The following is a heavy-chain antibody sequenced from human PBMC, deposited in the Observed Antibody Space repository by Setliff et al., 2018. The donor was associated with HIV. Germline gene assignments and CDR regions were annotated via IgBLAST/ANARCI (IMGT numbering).Heavy chain of an antibody. CDR1: GYTFTSYG. CDR2: ISAYNGDT. V-gene: IGHV1-18*01. D-gene: IGHD5-12*01. J-gene: IGHJ4*02. Sequence: GASVKVSCKASGYTFTSYGISWVRQDPGQGLEWMGWISAYNGDTNYAQKLQGRVTMTTDTSTSTAYMELRSLRSDDTAVYYCARDNKVAPLDFWGQGTLVTVSS. CDR3: ARDNKVAPLDF.